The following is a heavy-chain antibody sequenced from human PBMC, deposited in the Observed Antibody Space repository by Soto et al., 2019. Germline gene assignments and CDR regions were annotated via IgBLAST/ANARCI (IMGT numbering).Heavy chain of an antibody. D-gene: IGHD6-25*01. CDR3: ARWHSSSGYYGMDV. Sequence: SETLSLTCTVSGASMNNYYWSWIRQPPGKGLEWIAYIYYSGSTNYNPFFKSRVIVSVDTSRNQFSLKLSSLTAADTAVYYCARWHSSSGYYGMDVWGQGTTVTVSS. V-gene: IGHV4-59*01. CDR1: GASMNNYY. CDR2: IYYSGST. J-gene: IGHJ6*02.